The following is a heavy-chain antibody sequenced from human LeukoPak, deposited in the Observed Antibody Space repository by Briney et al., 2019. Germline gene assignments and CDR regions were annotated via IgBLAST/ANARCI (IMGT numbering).Heavy chain of an antibody. D-gene: IGHD6-13*01. Sequence: GGSLRLSCAASGFTFSSYAMHWVRQAPGKGLEWVAVISYDGSNKYYADSVKGRFTISRDNSKNTLYLQMNSLRAEDTAVYYCARDQSSSWYEVGGWAFDYWGQGTLVTVSS. CDR1: GFTFSSYA. V-gene: IGHV3-30-3*01. CDR3: ARDQSSSWYEVGGWAFDY. J-gene: IGHJ4*02. CDR2: ISYDGSNK.